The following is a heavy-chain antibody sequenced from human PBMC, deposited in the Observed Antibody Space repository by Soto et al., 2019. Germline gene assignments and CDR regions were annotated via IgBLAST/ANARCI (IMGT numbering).Heavy chain of an antibody. CDR3: ARDHGKYYDFWSGYQDPELFMDV. D-gene: IGHD3-3*01. CDR1: GGSISSYY. Sequence: SETLSLTCTVSGGSISSYYWSWIRQPPGKGLEWIGYIYYSGSTNYNPSLKSRVTISVDTSKNQFSLKLSSVTAADTAVYYCARDHGKYYDFWSGYQDPELFMDVWGKGTTVTVSS. CDR2: IYYSGST. J-gene: IGHJ6*03. V-gene: IGHV4-59*01.